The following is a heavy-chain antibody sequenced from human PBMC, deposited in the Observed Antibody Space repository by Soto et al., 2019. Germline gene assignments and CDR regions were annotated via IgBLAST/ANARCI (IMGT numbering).Heavy chain of an antibody. D-gene: IGHD3-22*01. CDR2: MNPNSGNT. CDR3: ARDYYDSSGYPGRDDAFDI. J-gene: IGHJ3*02. Sequence: ASVKVSCKASGYTFTSYDINWVRQATGQGLEWMGWMNPNSGNTGYAQKFQGRVTITADESTSTAYMELSSLRSEDTAVYYCARDYYDSSGYPGRDDAFDIWGQGTMVTVSS. V-gene: IGHV1-8*01. CDR1: GYTFTSYD.